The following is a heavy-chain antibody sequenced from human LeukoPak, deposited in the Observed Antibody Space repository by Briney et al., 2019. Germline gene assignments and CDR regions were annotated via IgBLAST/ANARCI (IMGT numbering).Heavy chain of an antibody. CDR3: ARLNPYGDYDDS. D-gene: IGHD4-17*01. CDR1: GYRFSTSW. Sequence: GESLKISCKGSGYRFSTSWIGWVRQLPGKGLEWMGIIYPGDSDTRYSPSFQGQVTISADKSISTAYLQWSSLKASDTAIYYCARLNPYGDYDDSWGQGTLVTVSS. CDR2: IYPGDSDT. J-gene: IGHJ4*02. V-gene: IGHV5-51*01.